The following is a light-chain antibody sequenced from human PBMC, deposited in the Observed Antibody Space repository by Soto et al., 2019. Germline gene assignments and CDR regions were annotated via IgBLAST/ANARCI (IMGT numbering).Light chain of an antibody. CDR3: SSYAGSNNWV. CDR1: STDVGNYNY. Sequence: QSALTQPPSASGSPGQSLTISCTGTSTDVGNYNYVSWYQQHPSKAPKLMISDVNRRPSGVPDRFSGSKSGNTASLTVSELQAEDEADYYCSSYAGSNNWVFGGGTKVTVL. J-gene: IGLJ2*01. CDR2: DVN. V-gene: IGLV2-8*01.